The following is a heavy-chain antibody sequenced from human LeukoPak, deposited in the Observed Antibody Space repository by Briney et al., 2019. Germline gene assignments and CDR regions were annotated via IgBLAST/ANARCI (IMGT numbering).Heavy chain of an antibody. CDR3: ARDWDGTMVRGVIGNWFDP. D-gene: IGHD3-10*01. CDR2: ISYDGSTK. Sequence: PGGSLRLSCAASGFTFSSYGMHWVRQAPGKGLEWVAVISYDGSTKYYADSVKGRFTIPRDNAKNSLYLQMNSLRAEDTAVYYCARDWDGTMVRGVIGNWFDPWGQGTLVTVSS. J-gene: IGHJ5*02. CDR1: GFTFSSYG. V-gene: IGHV3-30*03.